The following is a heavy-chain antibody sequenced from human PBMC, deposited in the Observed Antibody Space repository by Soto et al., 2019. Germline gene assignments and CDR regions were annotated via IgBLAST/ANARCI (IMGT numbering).Heavy chain of an antibody. V-gene: IGHV1-8*01. D-gene: IGHD2-15*01. CDR2: MNPNSGNT. CDR3: ARGPDRAPTPYYYYGMDV. Sequence: QVQLVQSGAEVKKPGASVKVSCKASGYTFTSYDINWVRQATGQGLEWMGWMNPNSGNTGYAQKFQGRVTMTRNTSIRTAYNGLSRLRSEDTAVFYCARGPDRAPTPYYYYGMDVLGQGTTVTVSS. J-gene: IGHJ6*02. CDR1: GYTFTSYD.